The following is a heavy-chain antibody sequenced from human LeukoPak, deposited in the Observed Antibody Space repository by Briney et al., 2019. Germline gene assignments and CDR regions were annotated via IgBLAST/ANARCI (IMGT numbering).Heavy chain of an antibody. CDR2: IRGSGGST. V-gene: IGHV3-23*01. D-gene: IGHD3-10*01. CDR1: GFTFSSNA. Sequence: GGSLRLACAASGFTFSSNAMSWVSQAPGKWLEWVSAIRGSGGSTYYADSVKGRFTISRDNSKNTLYLQMNSLRAEDTAVYYCAKDGRITMVRGVIWDDYWGQGTLVTVSS. J-gene: IGHJ4*02. CDR3: AKDGRITMVRGVIWDDY.